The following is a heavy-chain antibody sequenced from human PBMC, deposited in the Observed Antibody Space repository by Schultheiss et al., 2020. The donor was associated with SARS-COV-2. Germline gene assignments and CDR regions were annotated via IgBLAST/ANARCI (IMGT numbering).Heavy chain of an antibody. CDR2: IYYSGST. V-gene: IGHV4-59*12. D-gene: IGHD4-17*01. J-gene: IGHJ5*02. Sequence: SETLSLTCTVSGGSISSYYWSWIRQPPGKGLEWIGYIYYSGSTNYNPSLKSRVTISVDTSKNQFSLKLSSVTAADTAVYYCARGPTVTTYRWFDPWGQGTLVTVSS. CDR1: GGSISSYY. CDR3: ARGPTVTTYRWFDP.